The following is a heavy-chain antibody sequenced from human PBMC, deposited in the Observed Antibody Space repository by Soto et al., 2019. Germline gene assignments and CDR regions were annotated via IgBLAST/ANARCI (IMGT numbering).Heavy chain of an antibody. J-gene: IGHJ6*02. CDR2: ISGSGGST. CDR3: AKFGDFWSGYYTGIGMDV. CDR1: GFTFSSYA. V-gene: IGHV3-23*01. D-gene: IGHD3-3*01. Sequence: GGSLRLSCAASGFTFSSYAMSWVRQAPGKGLEWVSAISGSGGSTYYADSVKGRFTISRDNSKNTLYLQMNSLRAEDTAVYYCAKFGDFWSGYYTGIGMDVWGQGTRVTVSS.